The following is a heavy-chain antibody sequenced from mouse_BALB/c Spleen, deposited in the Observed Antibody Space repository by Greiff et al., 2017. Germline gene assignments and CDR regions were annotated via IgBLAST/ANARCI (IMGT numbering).Heavy chain of an antibody. D-gene: IGHD1-1*01. J-gene: IGHJ4*01. Sequence: EVKLMESGAELVKPGASVKLSCTASGFNIKDTYMHWVKQRPEQGLEWIGRIDPANGNTKYDPKFQGKATITADTSSNTAYLQLSSLTSEDTAVYYCARSRGRRGVDYWGQGTSVTVSS. CDR2: IDPANGNT. CDR3: ARSRGRRGVDY. V-gene: IGHV14-3*02. CDR1: GFNIKDTY.